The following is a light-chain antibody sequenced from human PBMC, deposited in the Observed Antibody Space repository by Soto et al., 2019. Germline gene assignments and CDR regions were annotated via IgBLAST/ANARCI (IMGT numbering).Light chain of an antibody. CDR3: LLYYGGAQLI. J-gene: IGLJ2*01. Sequence: QTVVTQEPSVTVSPGGTVTLTCASSTGAVTSGYYPNWFQQKPGQSPRPLIYSTSNKHSWTPARFSGSLLGGKAALTLSGVQPEDEAEYYCLLYYGGAQLIFGGGTKVTVL. V-gene: IGLV7-43*01. CDR1: TGAVTSGYY. CDR2: STS.